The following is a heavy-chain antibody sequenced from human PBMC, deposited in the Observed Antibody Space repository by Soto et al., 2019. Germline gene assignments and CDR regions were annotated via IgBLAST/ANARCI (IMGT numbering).Heavy chain of an antibody. D-gene: IGHD5-18*01. Sequence: QVQLQESGPGLVKPSETLSLTCTVSGGSISSYYWSWIRQPPGKGLEWIGYIYYSGSTNYNPSLKSRVTISVDTSKNQFSLKLSSVTAADTAVYYCARVKAMALFDYWGQGTLVTVSS. CDR3: ARVKAMALFDY. CDR2: IYYSGST. CDR1: GGSISSYY. V-gene: IGHV4-59*01. J-gene: IGHJ4*02.